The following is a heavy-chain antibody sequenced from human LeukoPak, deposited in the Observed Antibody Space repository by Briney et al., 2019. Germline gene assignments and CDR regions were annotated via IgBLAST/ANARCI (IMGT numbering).Heavy chain of an antibody. CDR3: ARGPNSNWSGLDF. CDR2: ISPTGSTT. V-gene: IGHV3-74*01. J-gene: IGHJ4*02. D-gene: IGHD6-6*01. Sequence: GGSLRLSCTASGFSFSGHWMHWARQLPGKGLVWVSRISPTGSTTSYADSVKGRFTVSRDNAKNTLYLQVNNLRAEDTAVYYCARGPNSNWSGLDFWGQGTLPTVSS. CDR1: GFSFSGHW.